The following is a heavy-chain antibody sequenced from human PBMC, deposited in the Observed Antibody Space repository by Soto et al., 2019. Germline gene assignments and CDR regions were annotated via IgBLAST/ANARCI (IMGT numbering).Heavy chain of an antibody. Sequence: KASETLSLTCTVSGGSIRVQSYYWTWIRQTPGKGLEWVGSSYYSGTSYFNPALKGRVTISVDTSTNQFSLRLTSVTAADTAVYYCTRRYSWNDYYFDPWGQGTLVTVSS. CDR1: GGSIRVQSYY. CDR2: SYYSGTS. J-gene: IGHJ5*02. D-gene: IGHD1-20*01. V-gene: IGHV4-39*01. CDR3: TRRYSWNDYYFDP.